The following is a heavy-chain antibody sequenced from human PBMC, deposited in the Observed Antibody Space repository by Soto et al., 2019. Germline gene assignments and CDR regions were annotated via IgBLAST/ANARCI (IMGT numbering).Heavy chain of an antibody. CDR3: ARVFFQQLGMDV. CDR2: ISKDGTNK. V-gene: IGHV3-30-3*01. J-gene: IGHJ6*02. D-gene: IGHD6-13*01. CDR1: GFPFSSYD. Sequence: QVQLVESGGGVVQPGKSLRLSCAASGFPFSSYDLHWVRQAPGKGLEWVALISKDGTNKYFADSVKDRFTISRDNSTDTLNLQMNSLRPEDTAVYYCARVFFQQLGMDVWGQGTTVIVSS.